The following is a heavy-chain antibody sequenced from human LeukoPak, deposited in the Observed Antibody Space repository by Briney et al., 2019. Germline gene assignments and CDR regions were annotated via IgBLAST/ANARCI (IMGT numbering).Heavy chain of an antibody. D-gene: IGHD4-11*01. CDR3: ARLSDYRWDYYYMDV. CDR1: GGTFSSYA. CDR2: IIPIFGTA. Sequence: ASVKVSSKDSGGTFSSYAISSVRHALRQRREWMGGIIPIFGTANYAQKFQGRVTITTDESTSTAYMELSSLRSEDTAVYYCARLSDYRWDYYYMDVWGKGTTVTVSS. V-gene: IGHV1-69*05. J-gene: IGHJ6*03.